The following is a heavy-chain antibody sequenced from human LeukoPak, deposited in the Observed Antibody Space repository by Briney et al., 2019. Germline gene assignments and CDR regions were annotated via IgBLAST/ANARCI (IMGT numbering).Heavy chain of an antibody. CDR1: GFTFSSYS. Sequence: GGSLRLSCAASGFTFSSYSMNWVRQAPGKGLEWVSSISSSSSYIYYADSVKGRFTISRDNAKNTLYLQMNSLRAEDTAVYYCAKDRTMVRGVRSAWLDYWGQGTLVTVSS. CDR3: AKDRTMVRGVRSAWLDY. J-gene: IGHJ4*02. CDR2: ISSSSSYI. V-gene: IGHV3-21*01. D-gene: IGHD3-10*01.